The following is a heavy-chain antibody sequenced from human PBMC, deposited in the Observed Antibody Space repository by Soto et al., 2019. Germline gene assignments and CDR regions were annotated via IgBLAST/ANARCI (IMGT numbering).Heavy chain of an antibody. CDR3: AKSVEQQLVQDY. D-gene: IGHD6-13*01. V-gene: IGHV3-30*18. J-gene: IGHJ4*02. Sequence: GGSLRLSCAASGFIFRSYSMAWVRQAPGKGLEWLSYITYDGSNNYYADSVKGRFTISRDNAKNTLYLQMNNLRAEDTAVYYCAKSVEQQLVQDYWGQGTLVTVSS. CDR2: ITYDGSNN. CDR1: GFIFRSYS.